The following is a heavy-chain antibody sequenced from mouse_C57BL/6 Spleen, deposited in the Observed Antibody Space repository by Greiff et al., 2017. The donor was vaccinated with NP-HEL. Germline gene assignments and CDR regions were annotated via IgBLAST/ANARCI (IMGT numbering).Heavy chain of an antibody. J-gene: IGHJ4*01. Sequence: QVQLKQSGPGLVQPSQSLSITCTVSGFSLTSYGVHWVRQPPGKGLEWLGVIWSGGSTDYNAAFISRLSISKDNSKSQVFFKMNSLQADDTAIYYCAIQLRLHYYAMDYWGQGTSVTVSS. CDR1: GFSLTSYG. D-gene: IGHD3-2*02. CDR2: IWSGGST. CDR3: AIQLRLHYYAMDY. V-gene: IGHV2-4*01.